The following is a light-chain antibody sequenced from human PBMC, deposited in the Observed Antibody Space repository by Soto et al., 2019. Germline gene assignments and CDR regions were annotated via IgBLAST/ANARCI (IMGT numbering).Light chain of an antibody. J-gene: IGKJ5*01. CDR2: GAS. V-gene: IGKV3-20*01. CDR3: QHFGGTTFT. Sequence: IMLTQSPATLSLSPRERATLSCRASQSVSSSYIAWYQQRPGQTPSLLIYGASTRATGIPDRFSGSGSGTHFTLTISRLEPGDFAVYYCQHFGGTTFTFGQGTRLEI. CDR1: QSVSSSY.